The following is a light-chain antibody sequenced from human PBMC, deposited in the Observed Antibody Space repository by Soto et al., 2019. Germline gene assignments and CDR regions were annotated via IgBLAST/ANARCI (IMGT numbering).Light chain of an antibody. CDR2: EGS. CDR1: SSDIGNYNL. Sequence: QSALTQPASVSGSPGQSITISCTGTSSDIGNYNLVSWYQQHPGKAPKLMIYEGSKWPSGVSHRFSGSKSGNTASLTISGLQAEDEADYYCCSYAGSITYVFGTGTKLTVL. CDR3: CSYAGSITYV. J-gene: IGLJ1*01. V-gene: IGLV2-23*01.